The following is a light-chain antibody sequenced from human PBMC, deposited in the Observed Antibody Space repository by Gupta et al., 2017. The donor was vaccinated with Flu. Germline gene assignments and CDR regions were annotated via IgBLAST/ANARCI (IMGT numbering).Light chain of an antibody. CDR3: QQYDNWPRT. CDR2: GAS. CDR1: QSVSSY. V-gene: IGKV3-15*01. J-gene: IGKJ1*01. Sequence: DIIMTQSPATLSVSPGESVTLSCRASQSVSSYLAWYQQKPGQAPRLLIYGASTRATGIPARFSGSGSGTEFTLTISSLQSEDIAVFYCQQYDNWPRTFGQGTKVEIK.